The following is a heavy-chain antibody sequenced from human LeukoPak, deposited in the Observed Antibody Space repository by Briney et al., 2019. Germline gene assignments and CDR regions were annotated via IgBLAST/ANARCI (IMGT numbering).Heavy chain of an antibody. CDR2: INPSGGST. CDR3: ARAYGSGSYYRTLIYS. J-gene: IGHJ4*02. CDR1: GYTFTIYY. Sequence: GAPVKVSCTASGYTFTIYYMHWVRQAPGQGLEWMGIINPSGGSTTYAQKFQGRVTMTRDTSTSTVYMELSSLRSEDTAVYYCARAYGSGSYYRTLIYSWGQGTLLTVSS. V-gene: IGHV1-46*01. D-gene: IGHD3-10*01.